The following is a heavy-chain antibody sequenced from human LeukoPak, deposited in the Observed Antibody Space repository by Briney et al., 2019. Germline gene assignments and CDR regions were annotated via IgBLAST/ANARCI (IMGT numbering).Heavy chain of an antibody. CDR3: AKDGTGLTTRIHGFDV. J-gene: IGHJ3*01. V-gene: IGHV1-2*02. D-gene: IGHD3-22*01. Sequence: ASVKVSCKAFGYTFTGYYMHWVRQAPGQGLEWMGWINPNSGGTNYAQKFQGRVTMTRDTSISTAYMELSSLRSEDTAVYYCAKDGTGLTTRIHGFDVWGQGTLVTVTA. CDR2: INPNSGGT. CDR1: GYTFTGYY.